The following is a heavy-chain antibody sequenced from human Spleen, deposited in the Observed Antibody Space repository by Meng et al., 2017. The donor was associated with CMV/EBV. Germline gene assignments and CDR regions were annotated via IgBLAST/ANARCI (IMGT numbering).Heavy chain of an antibody. CDR2: INHSGST. J-gene: IGHJ1*01. D-gene: IGHD2-21*01. V-gene: IGHV4-34*01. Sequence: GGSFSGYYWRLIRQPPGKGLEWIGEINHSGSTNYNPSLKSRVTISVDTSKNQFSLKLSSVTAADTAVYYCARGRYCGGDCYFQYFQHWGQGTLVTVSS. CDR1: GGSFSGYY. CDR3: ARGRYCGGDCYFQYFQH.